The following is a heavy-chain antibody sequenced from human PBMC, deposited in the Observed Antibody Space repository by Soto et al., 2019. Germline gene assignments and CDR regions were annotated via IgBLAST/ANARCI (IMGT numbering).Heavy chain of an antibody. D-gene: IGHD4-17*01. V-gene: IGHV3-30*18. CDR3: AKDRGALRWSEEHYYFDY. CDR2: ILYDGSKK. Sequence: QEHLVQSGGGVVQPGVSLRLSCAASGFTFSSYGMKWVRQAPGKGLEWVSVILYDGSKKYYADSMKGRFTISRDNSKNTLYLQMNSLRAEDTALYYCAKDRGALRWSEEHYYFDYWGQGTLVTVSS. J-gene: IGHJ4*02. CDR1: GFTFSSYG.